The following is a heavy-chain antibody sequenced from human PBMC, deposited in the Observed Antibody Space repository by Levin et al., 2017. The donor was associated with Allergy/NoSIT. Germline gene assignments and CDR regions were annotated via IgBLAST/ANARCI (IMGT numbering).Heavy chain of an antibody. J-gene: IGHJ4*02. CDR3: ARDGHFRYYFDY. D-gene: IGHD3-3*02. CDR2: ISYDGRNK. V-gene: IGHV3-30*04. CDR1: GFTFSSYA. Sequence: SCAASGFTFSSYAMHWVRQAPGKGLEWVAVISYDGRNKYYADSVKGRFTISRDNSKNTLYLQMNSLRAEDTAVYYCARDGHFRYYFDYWGQGTLVTVSS.